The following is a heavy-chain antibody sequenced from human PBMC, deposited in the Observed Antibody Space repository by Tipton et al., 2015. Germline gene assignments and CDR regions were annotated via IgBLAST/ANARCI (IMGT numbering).Heavy chain of an antibody. D-gene: IGHD5-24*01. CDR1: GGSISSYY. CDR2: IYYSGST. J-gene: IGHJ6*02. V-gene: IGHV4-59*01. Sequence: TLSLTCTVPGGSISSYYWSWIRQPPGKGLEWIGYIYYSGSTNYNPSLKSRVTISVDTSKNQFSLKLSSVTAADTAVYYCARDLERGMDDWGQGTTVTVSS. CDR3: ARDLERGMDD.